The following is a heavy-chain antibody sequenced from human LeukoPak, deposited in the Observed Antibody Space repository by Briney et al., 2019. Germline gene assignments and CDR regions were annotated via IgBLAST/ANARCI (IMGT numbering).Heavy chain of an antibody. D-gene: IGHD4-17*01. J-gene: IGHJ4*02. CDR1: GGTFSTYA. V-gene: IGHV1-69*06. Sequence: ASVKVSCKTSGGTFSTYAISWVRQAPGQGLEWMGGIIPIFGTANYAQKFQGRVTITADKSTSTAYMELSSLRSEDTAVYYCARAAMTTVTTPGYWGQGTLVTVSS. CDR2: IIPIFGTA. CDR3: ARAAMTTVTTPGY.